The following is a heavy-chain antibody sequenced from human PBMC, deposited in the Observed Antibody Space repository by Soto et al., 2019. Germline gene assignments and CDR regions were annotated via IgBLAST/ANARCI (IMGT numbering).Heavy chain of an antibody. CDR3: ASYNCSSTSCHSFFYYYGMDV. D-gene: IGHD2-2*01. V-gene: IGHV1-18*01. Sequence: ASVKVSCKASGYTFTSYGISWVRQAPGQGLEWMGWISAYNGNTNYAQKLQGRVTMTTDTSTSTAYMELRSLRSDDTAVYYCASYNCSSTSCHSFFYYYGMDVWGQGTTVTVSS. J-gene: IGHJ6*02. CDR2: ISAYNGNT. CDR1: GYTFTSYG.